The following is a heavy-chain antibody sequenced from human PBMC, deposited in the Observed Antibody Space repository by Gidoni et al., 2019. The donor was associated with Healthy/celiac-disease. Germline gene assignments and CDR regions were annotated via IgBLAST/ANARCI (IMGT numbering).Heavy chain of an antibody. CDR1: GFPFSSYG. V-gene: IGHV3-33*01. J-gene: IGHJ4*02. D-gene: IGHD3-10*01. Sequence: QVQLVESGGGVVQPGRSRRLSCAASGFPFSSYGMHWVRQAPGKGLEWVAVIWYDGSNKYYADSVKGRFTISRDNSKNTLYLQMNSLRAEDTAVYYCARGVDVLLWFGELLRLDYWGQGTLVTVSS. CDR3: ARGVDVLLWFGELLRLDY. CDR2: IWYDGSNK.